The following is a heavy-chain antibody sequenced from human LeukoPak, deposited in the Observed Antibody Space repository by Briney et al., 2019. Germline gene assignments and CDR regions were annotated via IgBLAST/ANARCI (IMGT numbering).Heavy chain of an antibody. V-gene: IGHV3-15*01. J-gene: IGHJ4*02. D-gene: IGHD6-13*01. CDR3: TTHREETAAGLFDY. Sequence: GGSLRLSCAASGFTFSNAWMSWVRQAPGKGLEWVGSIKSKTDGGTTDYAAPVKGRFTISRDDSKNTLYLQMNSLKTEDTAVYYCTTHREETAAGLFDYWGQGTLVTVSS. CDR2: IKSKTDGGTT. CDR1: GFTFSNAW.